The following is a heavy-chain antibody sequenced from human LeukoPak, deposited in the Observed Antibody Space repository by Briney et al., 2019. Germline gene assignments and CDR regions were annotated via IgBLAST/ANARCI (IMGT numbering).Heavy chain of an antibody. J-gene: IGHJ4*02. CDR3: ARGVKGYSNYYDY. CDR2: IYYSGST. Sequence: SETLSLTCTVSGGSISSYYWSWIRQPPGKGLEWIGYIYYSGSTNYNPSLKSRVTISVDTSKKQFPLKLNSVTAADTAVYYCARGVKGYSNYYDYWGQGTLVTVSS. D-gene: IGHD4-11*01. CDR1: GGSISSYY. V-gene: IGHV4-59*01.